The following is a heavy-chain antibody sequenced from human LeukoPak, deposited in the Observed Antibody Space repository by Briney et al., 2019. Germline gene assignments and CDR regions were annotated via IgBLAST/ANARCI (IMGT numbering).Heavy chain of an antibody. CDR1: GGSISSYY. D-gene: IGHD3-10*01. V-gene: IGHV4-59*01. Sequence: SETLSLTCTVSGGSISSYYWSWIRQPPGKGLEWIGYIYYSGSTNYNPSLKSRDTISVDTSKNQFSLKLSPVTAADTAVYYCARGITMVRGVIYFDYWGQGTLVTVSS. CDR2: IYYSGST. J-gene: IGHJ4*02. CDR3: ARGITMVRGVIYFDY.